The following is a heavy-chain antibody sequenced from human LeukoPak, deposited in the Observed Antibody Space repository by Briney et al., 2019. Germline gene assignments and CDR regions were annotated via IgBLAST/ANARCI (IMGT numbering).Heavy chain of an antibody. CDR1: GFTFSSYA. D-gene: IGHD6-19*01. J-gene: IGHJ4*02. CDR3: VKDLWYYSSGWFDY. Sequence: GGSLRLSCSASGFTFSSYAMHWVRQAPGKGLEYVSAITSNGSSTYYADSVKGRFTISRDNSKNTLYLQMSSLRAEDTAVYHCVKDLWYYSSGWFDYWGQGTLVTVSS. CDR2: ITSNGSST. V-gene: IGHV3-64D*06.